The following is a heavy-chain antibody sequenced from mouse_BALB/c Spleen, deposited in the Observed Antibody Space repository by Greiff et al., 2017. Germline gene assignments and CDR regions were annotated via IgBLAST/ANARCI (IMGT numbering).Heavy chain of an antibody. Sequence: VQLQESGPGLVAPSQSLSITCTVSGFSLTSYGVHWVRQPPGKGLEWLGVIWAGGSTNYNSALMSRLSISKDNSKSQVFLKMNSLQTDDTARYYCARDYYGSSSWFAYWGQGTLVTVSA. D-gene: IGHD1-1*01. CDR3: ARDYYGSSSWFAY. V-gene: IGHV2-9*02. J-gene: IGHJ3*01. CDR1: GFSLTSYG. CDR2: IWAGGST.